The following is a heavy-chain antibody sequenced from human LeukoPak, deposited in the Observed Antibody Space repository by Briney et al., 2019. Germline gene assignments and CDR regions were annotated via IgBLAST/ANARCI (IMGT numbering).Heavy chain of an antibody. V-gene: IGHV3-74*03. D-gene: IGHD3-10*01. J-gene: IGHJ4*02. CDR2: INRDGSTT. Sequence: GGSLRLSCAASGFTFSNYWVHWVRQAPGKGLVWVSRINRDGSTTKYADSGKGRFPVSRDNAKNTLNLQMNSLRAEDTAVYYCARDKKSGESSEIDYWGQGTLVTVSS. CDR3: ARDKKSGESSEIDY. CDR1: GFTFSNYW.